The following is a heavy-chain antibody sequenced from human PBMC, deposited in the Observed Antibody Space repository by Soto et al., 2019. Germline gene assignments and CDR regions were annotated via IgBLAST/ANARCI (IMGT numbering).Heavy chain of an antibody. Sequence: GASVKVSCKASGFTFTSSAVQWVRQARGQRLEWIGWIVVGSGNTNYAQKFQERVTITRDMSTSTAYMELSSLRSEDTAVYYCAAALKGPEASSSLHRGYSGYVFDYWGQGTLVTVSS. V-gene: IGHV1-58*01. CDR1: GFTFTSSA. CDR3: AAALKGPEASSSLHRGYSGYVFDY. D-gene: IGHD5-12*01. J-gene: IGHJ4*02. CDR2: IVVGSGNT.